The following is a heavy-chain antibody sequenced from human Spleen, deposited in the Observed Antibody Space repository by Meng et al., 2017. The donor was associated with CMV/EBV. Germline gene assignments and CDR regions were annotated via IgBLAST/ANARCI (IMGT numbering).Heavy chain of an antibody. D-gene: IGHD3-22*01. CDR1: GGSVSSGSYY. CDR2: ISYIGST. V-gene: IGHV4-61*01. Sequence: SETLSLTCTVSGGSVSSGSYYWSWLRQPPGKGLEWIGYISYIGSTNYNPSLKSRVTISVDTSKNQFSLKLSSVTAADTAVYYCAREDYYDSSGYHKALDIRGQGTMVTVSS. CDR3: AREDYYDSSGYHKALDI. J-gene: IGHJ3*02.